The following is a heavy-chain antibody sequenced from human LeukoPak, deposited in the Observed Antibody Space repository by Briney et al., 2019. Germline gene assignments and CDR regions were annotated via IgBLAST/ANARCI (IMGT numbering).Heavy chain of an antibody. D-gene: IGHD6-6*01. J-gene: IGHJ4*02. CDR1: GFTFSTYA. V-gene: IGHV3-66*01. CDR3: ARGYSSSSFFDY. Sequence: PGGSLRLSCAVSGFTFSTYAMSWVRQAPGKGLEWVSVIYSGETTYYADSVKGRFTLSRDNFKNTVYLQMNSLRAEDTAVYYCARGYSSSSFFDYWGQGTLVTVSS. CDR2: IYSGETT.